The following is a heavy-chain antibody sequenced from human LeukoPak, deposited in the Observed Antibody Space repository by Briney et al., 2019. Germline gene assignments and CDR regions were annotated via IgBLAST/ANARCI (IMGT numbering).Heavy chain of an antibody. CDR1: GGSISSYY. V-gene: IGHV4-59*01. D-gene: IGHD3-10*01. Sequence: SETLSLTCTVPGGSISSYYWSWIRQPPGKGLEWIGYIYYSESTNYNPSLKSRVTISVDTSKNQFSLKLSSVTAADTAVYYCARVGFGELLSPFDYWGQGTLVTVS. J-gene: IGHJ4*02. CDR3: ARVGFGELLSPFDY. CDR2: IYYSEST.